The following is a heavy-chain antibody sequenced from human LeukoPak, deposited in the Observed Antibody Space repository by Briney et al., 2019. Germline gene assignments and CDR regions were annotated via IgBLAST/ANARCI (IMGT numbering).Heavy chain of an antibody. D-gene: IGHD3-10*01. CDR2: IYYSGST. CDR3: AGITMVRGVLDY. V-gene: IGHV4-39*01. Sequence: SETLSLTCTVSGGSIGSSSYYWGWIRQPPGKGLEWIGSIYYSGSTYYNPSLKSRVTISVDTSKNQFSLKLSSVTAADTAVYYCAGITMVRGVLDYWGQGTLVTVSS. J-gene: IGHJ4*02. CDR1: GGSIGSSSYY.